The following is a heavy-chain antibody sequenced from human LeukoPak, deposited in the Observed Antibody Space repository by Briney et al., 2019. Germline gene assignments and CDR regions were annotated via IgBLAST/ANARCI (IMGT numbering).Heavy chain of an antibody. J-gene: IGHJ4*02. CDR3: ARDYQEMATTFDY. CDR2: ISNDGSKK. Sequence: DPGGSLRLSCAASGFTFITYGMHWVRQAPGKGLEWVATISNDGSKKKYVDSVKGRFTMSRDNSKNTLYLQMNSLRAEDTAVYYCARDYQEMATTFDYWGQGTLVTVSS. D-gene: IGHD5-24*01. V-gene: IGHV3-33*08. CDR1: GFTFITYG.